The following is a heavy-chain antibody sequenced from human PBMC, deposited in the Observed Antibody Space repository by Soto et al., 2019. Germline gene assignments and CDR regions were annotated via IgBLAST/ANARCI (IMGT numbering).Heavy chain of an antibody. CDR2: ISGSDGKT. D-gene: IGHD3-3*01. CDR1: GFSFGSYA. J-gene: IGHJ4*02. V-gene: IGHV3-23*01. CDR3: ARWSYLDY. Sequence: GGSLRLSCAASGFSFGSYALGWVSQDPGKGLEWVSTISGSDGKTFYADSVKGRFSISRDTSQSTLYLQMNSLRADDTAMYYCARWSYLDYWGQGTRVTVSS.